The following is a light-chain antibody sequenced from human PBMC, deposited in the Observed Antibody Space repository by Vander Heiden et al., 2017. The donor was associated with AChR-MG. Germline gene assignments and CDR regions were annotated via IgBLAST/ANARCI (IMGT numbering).Light chain of an antibody. CDR3: MQALQTPYT. Sequence: DLVLTQSPLSLPVTPGEPASISCRSSQSLLHSNGYNLLDWYLQKPGQSPQLLIYLGSNRASGVPDRFSGSGSGTDFTLRISRVEAEDVGVYYCMQALQTPYTFGQGTKLEIE. CDR2: LGS. J-gene: IGKJ2*01. V-gene: IGKV2-28*01. CDR1: QSLLHSNGYNL.